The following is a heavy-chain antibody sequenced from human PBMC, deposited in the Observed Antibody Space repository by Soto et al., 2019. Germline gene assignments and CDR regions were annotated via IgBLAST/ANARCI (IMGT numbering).Heavy chain of an antibody. V-gene: IGHV3-74*01. Sequence: GGSLRLSCTASGFTFSNSWMHWVRQAPGKGLVWLSHINADGSSIRYADSVRGRLTISRDNAKNTLFLQMSSLTAEDTAVYFCARDRLNNAYNTFFDYWGQGTLVTVSS. CDR3: ARDRLNNAYNTFFDY. CDR2: INADGSSI. J-gene: IGHJ4*02. CDR1: GFTFSNSW. D-gene: IGHD1-1*01.